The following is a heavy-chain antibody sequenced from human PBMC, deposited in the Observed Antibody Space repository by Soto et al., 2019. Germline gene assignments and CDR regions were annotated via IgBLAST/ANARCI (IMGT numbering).Heavy chain of an antibody. J-gene: IGHJ6*02. CDR3: VKGYCSSTSCHPYYYYGMDV. CDR2: ISSNGGST. V-gene: IGHV3-64D*06. Sequence: GESLKISCSASGFTFSSYAMHWVRQAPGKGLEYVSAISSNGGSTYYADSVKGRFTISRDNSKNTLYLQMSSLRAEDTAVYYCVKGYCSSTSCHPYYYYGMDVWGQGTTVTVSS. D-gene: IGHD2-2*01. CDR1: GFTFSSYA.